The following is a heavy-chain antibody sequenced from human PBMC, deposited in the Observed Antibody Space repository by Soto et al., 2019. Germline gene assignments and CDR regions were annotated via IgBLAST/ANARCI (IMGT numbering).Heavy chain of an antibody. CDR2: INPSSGNT. J-gene: IGHJ4*02. D-gene: IGHD7-27*01. V-gene: IGHV1-46*03. CDR1: GYTLTQYY. CDR3: ARTRNNWGSSPVYY. Sequence: ASVKVSCKASGYTLTQYYMHWVRQAPGQGLEWMGIINPSSGNTSYAQKFQGRVTMTRDTSTSTVYMELSSLRSEDTAVYYCARTRNNWGSSPVYYWGQGTLVTVSS.